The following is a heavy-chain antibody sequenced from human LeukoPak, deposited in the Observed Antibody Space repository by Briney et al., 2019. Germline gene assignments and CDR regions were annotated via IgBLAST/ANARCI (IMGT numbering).Heavy chain of an antibody. CDR2: IYYSGST. CDR3: ASSSIAARYWFDP. V-gene: IGHV4-59*08. D-gene: IGHD6-6*01. J-gene: IGHJ5*02. Sequence: SETLSLTCTVSGGSISSYYWSWIRQPPGKGLEWIGYIYYSGSTNYNPSLKSRVTISVDTSKNQFSLKLSSVIAADTAVYYCASSSIAARYWFDPWGQGTLVTVSS. CDR1: GGSISSYY.